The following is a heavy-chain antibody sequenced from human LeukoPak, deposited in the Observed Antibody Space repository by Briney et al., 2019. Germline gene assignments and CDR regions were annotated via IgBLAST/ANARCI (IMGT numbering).Heavy chain of an antibody. CDR1: GFTFSSYA. CDR3: VVQDTVVVVVSFIDY. V-gene: IGHV3-64D*09. Sequence: PGGSLRLSCSASGFTFSSYAMHWVRQAPGKGLEYVSAISSNGGSTYYADSVKGRFTISRDNSKNTLYLQMSSLRAEDTAVYYCVVQDTVVVVVSFIDYWGQGTLVTVSS. D-gene: IGHD2-15*01. CDR2: ISSNGGST. J-gene: IGHJ4*02.